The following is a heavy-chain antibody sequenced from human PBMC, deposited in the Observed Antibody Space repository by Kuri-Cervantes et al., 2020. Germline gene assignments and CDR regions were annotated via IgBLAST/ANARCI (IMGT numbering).Heavy chain of an antibody. Sequence: SVKVSCKTSGFTFTTSTMQWVRQARGQRLEWIGWIVVGSGNTNYAQKFQERVTISRDMSTSTAYMELSSLRSDDTAVYYCARDPSKYYYDSSGLCAFDIWGQGTMVTVSS. V-gene: IGHV1-58*02. CDR1: GFTFTTST. D-gene: IGHD3-22*01. CDR3: ARDPSKYYYDSSGLCAFDI. CDR2: IVVGSGNT. J-gene: IGHJ3*02.